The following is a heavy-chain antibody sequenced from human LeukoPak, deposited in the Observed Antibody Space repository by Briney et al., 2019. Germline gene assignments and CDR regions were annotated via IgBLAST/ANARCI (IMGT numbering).Heavy chain of an antibody. CDR3: ARDGSSSSHY. Sequence: GASVKVSCKAPGYTFTGYYTHWVRQAPGQGLEWMGWINPNSGNTNYAQKLQGRVTMTTDTSTSTAYMELRSLRSDDTAVYYCARDGSSSSHYWGQGTLVTVSS. D-gene: IGHD6-6*01. CDR2: INPNSGNT. V-gene: IGHV1-18*04. CDR1: GYTFTGYY. J-gene: IGHJ4*02.